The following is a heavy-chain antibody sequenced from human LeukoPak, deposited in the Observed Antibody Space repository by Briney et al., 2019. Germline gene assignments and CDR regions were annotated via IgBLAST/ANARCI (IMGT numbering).Heavy chain of an antibody. J-gene: IGHJ5*02. V-gene: IGHV4-34*01. D-gene: IGHD6-19*01. CDR2: INHSGST. CDR1: GGSFSGYY. CDR3: ARGLQQWLVWSPWFDP. Sequence: KPSETLSLTCAVYGGSFSGYYWSWIRQPPGKGLEWIGEINHSGSTNYNPSLKSRVTISVDTSKNQFSLKLSSVTAADTAVYYCARGLQQWLVWSPWFDPWGQGTLVTVSS.